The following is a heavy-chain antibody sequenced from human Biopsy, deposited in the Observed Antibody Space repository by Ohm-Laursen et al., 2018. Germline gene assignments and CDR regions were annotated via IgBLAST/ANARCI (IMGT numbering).Heavy chain of an antibody. J-gene: IGHJ1*01. V-gene: IGHV1-69*06. D-gene: IGHD3-9*01. CDR3: ATKLTGYFHH. CDR2: NIPILGTG. CDR1: GGTFSKYG. Sequence: GASVKVSCKAPGGTFSKYGVNWVRQAPGQGLEWLGGNIPILGTGNYAPMFHGRVTVVADTSTSTATMELRSLRPYDTAVYYCATKLTGYFHHWGQGTLVIVSS.